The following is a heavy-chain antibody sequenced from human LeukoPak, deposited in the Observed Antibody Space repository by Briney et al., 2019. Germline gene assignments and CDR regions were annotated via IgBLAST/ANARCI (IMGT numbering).Heavy chain of an antibody. Sequence: GGSLRLSCAASGFTFDDYAVHWVRQAPGKGLEWVSGISWNSGTIGHADSVKGRFTISRDNAKDSLYLQMNSLRTDDTALYYCARGLEKGYSYGIDYWGQGTLVTVSS. D-gene: IGHD5-18*01. CDR3: ARGLEKGYSYGIDY. CDR2: ISWNSGTI. J-gene: IGHJ4*02. V-gene: IGHV3-9*01. CDR1: GFTFDDYA.